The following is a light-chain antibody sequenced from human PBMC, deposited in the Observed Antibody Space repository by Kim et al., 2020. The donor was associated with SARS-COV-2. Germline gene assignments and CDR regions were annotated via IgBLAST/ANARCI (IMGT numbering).Light chain of an antibody. CDR2: DAS. Sequence: EIVLTQSPGILSLSPGERATLSCRASQSVSSYVAWYQYKPGQAPRLLIYDASKRATGIPDRFSGSGFGADFTLTISSLQPEDFAVYYCQQRNNWDTFGQGTKVEI. CDR3: QQRNNWDT. J-gene: IGKJ1*01. V-gene: IGKV3-11*01. CDR1: QSVSSY.